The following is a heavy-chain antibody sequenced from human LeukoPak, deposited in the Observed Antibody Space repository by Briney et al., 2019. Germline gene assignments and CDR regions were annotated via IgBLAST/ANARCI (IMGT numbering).Heavy chain of an antibody. Sequence: PGGSLRLSCAASGFTFSNAWMSWVRQAPGKGLEWGGRIKSKTDGGTTDYAAPVKGRFTISRDDSKNTLYLQMNSLKTEDTAVYYCTTGMTTADYWGQGTLVTVSS. D-gene: IGHD4-17*01. CDR1: GFTFSNAW. CDR2: IKSKTDGGTT. CDR3: TTGMTTADY. J-gene: IGHJ4*02. V-gene: IGHV3-15*01.